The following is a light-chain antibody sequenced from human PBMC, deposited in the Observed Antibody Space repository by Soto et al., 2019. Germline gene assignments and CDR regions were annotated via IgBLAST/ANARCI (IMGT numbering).Light chain of an antibody. Sequence: EIVWTQSPATLSLSPGERATLSCRASQSVSSYLAWYQQKPGQAPRLLIYGASSRATGIPDRFSGSGSGTDFTLTISRLEPEDFAVNYCQQYGSSPRTFGQGTMVDIK. CDR3: QQYGSSPRT. CDR1: QSVSSY. CDR2: GAS. J-gene: IGKJ1*01. V-gene: IGKV3-20*01.